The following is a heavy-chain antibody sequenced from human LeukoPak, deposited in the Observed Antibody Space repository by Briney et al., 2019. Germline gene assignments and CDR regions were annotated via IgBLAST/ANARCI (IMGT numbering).Heavy chain of an antibody. J-gene: IGHJ4*02. Sequence: QAPGQGLEWMGWINPNSGGTNYAQKFQGWVTMTRDTSISTAYMELSRLRSDDTAVYYCARRHSSSSRRGFDYWGQGTLVTVSS. D-gene: IGHD6-6*01. V-gene: IGHV1-2*04. CDR2: INPNSGGT. CDR3: ARRHSSSSRRGFDY.